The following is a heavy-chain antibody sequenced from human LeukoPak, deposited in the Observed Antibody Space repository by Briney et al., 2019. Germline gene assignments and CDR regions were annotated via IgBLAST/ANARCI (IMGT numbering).Heavy chain of an antibody. V-gene: IGHV1-46*01. J-gene: IGHJ4*02. D-gene: IGHD3-16*01. CDR1: GYTFTSYY. CDR2: INPSGGST. Sequence: ASVKVSCKASGYTFTSYYMHWVRQAPGQGLEWMGIINPSGGSTSYAQKLQGRVTKTRDTSTSTVYMELSSLRSEDTAVYYCASATDDYTHFDYWGQGTLVTVSS. CDR3: ASATDDYTHFDY.